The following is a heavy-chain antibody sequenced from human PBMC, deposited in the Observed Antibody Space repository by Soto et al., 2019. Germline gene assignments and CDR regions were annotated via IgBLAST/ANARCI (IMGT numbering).Heavy chain of an antibody. CDR1: GGSISSYY. D-gene: IGHD2-15*01. V-gene: IGHV4-59*08. Sequence: QVQLQESGPGLVKPSETLSLTCTVSGGSISSYYWSWIRQPPGKGLEWIGYIYYSGSTNYNPSLKGRVTIPVDTSKNLCALKLSSVTAADTAVYYCARRYGGTFDYWGQGTLVTVSS. CDR3: ARRYGGTFDY. J-gene: IGHJ4*02. CDR2: IYYSGST.